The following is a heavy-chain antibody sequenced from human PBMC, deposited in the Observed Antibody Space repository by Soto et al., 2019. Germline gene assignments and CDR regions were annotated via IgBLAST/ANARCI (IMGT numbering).Heavy chain of an antibody. Sequence: QVQLVESGGGLVQPGRSLRLSCAGSGFTFSTYSVHWVRQAPGKGLERVAVVSSDGTRTYYADSVKGRFTISRDNSMDMMCMQKNSLRVEDTAVYYCARDVWHCGSNSCYFYGMDVWGQGTTVTVSS. D-gene: IGHD2-2*01. CDR1: GFTFSTYS. J-gene: IGHJ6*02. CDR3: ARDVWHCGSNSCYFYGMDV. CDR2: VSSDGTRT. V-gene: IGHV3-30-3*01.